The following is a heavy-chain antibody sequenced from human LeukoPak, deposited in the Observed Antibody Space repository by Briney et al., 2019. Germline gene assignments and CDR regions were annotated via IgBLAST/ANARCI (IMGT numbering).Heavy chain of an antibody. CDR3: ARDSDYSGNGNGDWFDP. CDR2: ISTYFGVT. CDR1: GSRFSSFG. D-gene: IGHD4-11*01. V-gene: IGHV1-18*04. Sequence: ASVNVSCKASGSRFSSFGVSWVRQAPGQGLEWMGWISTYFGVTHYAEKFEDRVTMTIDTSTTTAYMELRRLRYDDTAVYYCARDSDYSGNGNGDWFDPWGQGTVVTVSS. J-gene: IGHJ5*02.